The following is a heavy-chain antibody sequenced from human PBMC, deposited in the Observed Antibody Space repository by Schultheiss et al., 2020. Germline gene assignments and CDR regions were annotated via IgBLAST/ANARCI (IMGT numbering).Heavy chain of an antibody. CDR2: IYYDGTT. CDR1: GGSLISSSHC. CDR3: ARETIGGRRAAAGWYFDL. D-gene: IGHD6-13*01. Sequence: SETLSLTCTVSGGSLISSSHCWVWIRQSPEKGLEWIASIYYDGTTYYNPSLKSRVTISVDTSKNQFSLKLSSVTAADTAVYYCARETIGGRRAAAGWYFDLWGRGTLVTVSS. V-gene: IGHV4-39*07. J-gene: IGHJ2*01.